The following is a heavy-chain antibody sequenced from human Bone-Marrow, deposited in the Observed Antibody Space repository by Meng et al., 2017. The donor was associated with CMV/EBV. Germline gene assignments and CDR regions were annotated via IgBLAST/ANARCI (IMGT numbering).Heavy chain of an antibody. CDR3: ARGTYCTNGVCPLRWFDP. CDR1: GFTFDDYG. CDR2: INWNGGST. Sequence: GESLKISCAASGFTFDDYGMSWVRQAPGKGLEWVSGINWNGGSTGYADSVKGRFTISRDNAKNSLYLQMNSLRAEDTAVYYCARGTYCTNGVCPLRWFDPWGQGTLVTVSS. J-gene: IGHJ5*02. V-gene: IGHV3-20*04. D-gene: IGHD2-8*01.